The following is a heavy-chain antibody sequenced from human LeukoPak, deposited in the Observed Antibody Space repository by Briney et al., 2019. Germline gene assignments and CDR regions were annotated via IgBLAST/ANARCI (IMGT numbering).Heavy chain of an antibody. D-gene: IGHD6-25*01. CDR3: ARQAATGAWLDP. CDR1: GYTFTDHY. J-gene: IGHJ5*02. CDR2: IKPNTGGT. Sequence: ASVKVSCKASGYTFTDHYMHWVRQAPGQGFEWRGWIKPNTGGTHYAQKFQGRVTMTTDTSISTAYMELSSLTSDDTAVYYCARQAATGAWLDPWGQGTLVTVSS. V-gene: IGHV1-2*02.